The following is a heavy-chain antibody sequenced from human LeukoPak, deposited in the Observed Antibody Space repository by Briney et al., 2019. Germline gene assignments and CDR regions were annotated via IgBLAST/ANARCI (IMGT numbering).Heavy chain of an antibody. J-gene: IGHJ4*02. CDR2: IRYDGSNK. CDR3: AKDHRGYCSGGSCHKGLDY. Sequence: GGSLRLSCAASGFTFSSYGMHWVRQAPGKGLEWVAFIRYDGSNKYYADSVKGRFTISRDNSKNTLYMQMKSLRAEDTAVYYCAKDHRGYCSGGSCHKGLDYWGQGTLVTVSS. V-gene: IGHV3-30*02. D-gene: IGHD2-15*01. CDR1: GFTFSSYG.